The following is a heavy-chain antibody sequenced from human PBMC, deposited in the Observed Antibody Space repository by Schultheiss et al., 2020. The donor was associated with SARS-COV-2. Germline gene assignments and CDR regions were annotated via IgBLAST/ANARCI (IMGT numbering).Heavy chain of an antibody. J-gene: IGHJ4*02. CDR3: TRAIFGFYPTNY. CDR1: GFTFGDYA. CDR2: IRSKAYGGTT. D-gene: IGHD2/OR15-2a*01. Sequence: SLKISCTASGFTFGDYAMSWFRQAPGKGLEWVGFIRSKAYGGTTEYAASVKGRFTISRDDSKSIAYLQMNSLKTEDTAVYYCTRAIFGFYPTNYWGQGTLVTVSS. V-gene: IGHV3-49*03.